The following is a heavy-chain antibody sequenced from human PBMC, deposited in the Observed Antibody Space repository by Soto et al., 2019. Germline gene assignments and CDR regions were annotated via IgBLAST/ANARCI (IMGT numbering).Heavy chain of an antibody. V-gene: IGHV3-23*01. CDR3: AKDGRRWDLPADY. D-gene: IGHD1-26*01. J-gene: IGHJ4*02. Sequence: GGSLRLSCAASGFTFSSYAMNWVRQAPGKGLEWVSVISGSDSSTYYADSVKGRFTISRDNSKNTLYLQMNSLRAEDTAVYYCAKDGRRWDLPADYWGQGALVTVSS. CDR1: GFTFSSYA. CDR2: ISGSDSST.